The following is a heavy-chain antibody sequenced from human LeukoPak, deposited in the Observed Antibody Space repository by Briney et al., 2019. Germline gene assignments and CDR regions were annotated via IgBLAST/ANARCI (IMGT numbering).Heavy chain of an antibody. CDR2: INPNSGGT. V-gene: IGHV1-2*02. D-gene: IGHD3-10*01. J-gene: IGHJ4*02. CDR1: GYTFTGYY. CDR3: AKSYYYGSGSYDY. Sequence: ASVKVSCKASGYTFTGYYIHWVRQAPGQGLEWMGWINPNSGGTNYAQKFQGRVTMTRDTSISTAYMELSRLRSDDTAVYYCAKSYYYGSGSYDYWGQGTLVTVSS.